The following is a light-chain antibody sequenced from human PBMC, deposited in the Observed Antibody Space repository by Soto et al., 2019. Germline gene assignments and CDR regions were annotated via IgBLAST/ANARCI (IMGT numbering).Light chain of an antibody. J-gene: IGKJ1*01. CDR2: AAS. Sequence: DIQMTQSPTSLSASVGVRVTITCRPSQSVGSYLNWYKQKPGKAPELLIYAASTLQSGVPSRFSGSGSGTDFTLTISSLQPEDFATYYCQQSYSTPQTFGQGTKVEIK. CDR3: QQSYSTPQT. CDR1: QSVGSY. V-gene: IGKV1-39*01.